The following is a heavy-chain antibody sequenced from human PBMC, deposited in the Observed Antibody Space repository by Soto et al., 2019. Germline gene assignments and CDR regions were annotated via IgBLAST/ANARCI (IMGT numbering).Heavy chain of an antibody. J-gene: IGHJ6*02. CDR3: ARIGDTGGMDV. CDR2: IIPILGIA. D-gene: IGHD3-10*01. CDR1: RGTFSSYT. Sequence: QVQLVQSGAEVKKPGSSVKVSCKASRGTFSSYTISWVRQSPGQGLEWMGRIIPILGIANYAQKFQGRVTITADKSTSTAYMELSSLRSEDTAVYYCARIGDTGGMDVWGQGTTVTVSS. V-gene: IGHV1-69*02.